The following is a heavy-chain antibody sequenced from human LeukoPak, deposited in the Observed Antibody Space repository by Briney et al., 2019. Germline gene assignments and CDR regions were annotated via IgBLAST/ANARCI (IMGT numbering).Heavy chain of an antibody. CDR2: IYHSGST. J-gene: IGHJ3*02. Sequence: SDTLSLTCAVSGGSISSGGYSWSWIRQPPGKGLEWIGYIYHSGSTYYNPSLKSRVTISVDRSKNQFSLKLSSVTAADTAVYYCARTLYDSSGYYFSDAFDIWGQGTMVTVSS. V-gene: IGHV4-30-2*01. CDR3: ARTLYDSSGYYFSDAFDI. CDR1: GGSISSGGYS. D-gene: IGHD3-22*01.